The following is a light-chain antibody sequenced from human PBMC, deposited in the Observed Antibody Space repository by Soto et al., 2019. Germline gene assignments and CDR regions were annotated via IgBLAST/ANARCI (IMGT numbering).Light chain of an antibody. CDR3: GACDGCLTGGV. Sequence: QSVLTQPPSVSAAPGQKVTISCSGSSSNIGSYSVSWYQQLPGTAPKLLIYENYERPSGIPDRFSGSKSGTSATLGITGLQPGDEADYYCGACDGCLTGGVFGGGPTLTVL. J-gene: IGLJ2*01. V-gene: IGLV1-51*02. CDR2: ENY. CDR1: SSNIGSYS.